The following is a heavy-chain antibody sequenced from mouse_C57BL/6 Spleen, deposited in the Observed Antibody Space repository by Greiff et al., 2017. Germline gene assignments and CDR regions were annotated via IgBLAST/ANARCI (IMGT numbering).Heavy chain of an antibody. CDR3: ASEGYFDV. CDR1: GYTFTSYT. J-gene: IGHJ1*03. Sequence: QVQLQQSGAELARPGASVKMSCKASGYTFTSYTMHWVKQRPGQGLEWIGYINPSSGYTKYNQKFKDKATLTADKSSSTAYMQRSSLTSEDAAVYYCASEGYFDVWGTGTTVTVSS. V-gene: IGHV1-4*01. CDR2: INPSSGYT.